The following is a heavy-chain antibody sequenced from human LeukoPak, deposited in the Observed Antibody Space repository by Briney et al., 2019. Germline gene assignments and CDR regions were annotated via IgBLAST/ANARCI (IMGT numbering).Heavy chain of an antibody. V-gene: IGHV3-21*01. J-gene: IGHJ4*02. Sequence: GGSLRLSCAASGFTFSSYSMNWVRQAPGKGLEWVSSISSSSSYIYYAGSVKGRFTISRDNAKNSLYLQMNSLRAEDTAVYYCARGSSMLRGPIVIYYFDFWGQGTLVTVSS. CDR1: GFTFSSYS. D-gene: IGHD3-10*01. CDR3: ARGSSMLRGPIVIYYFDF. CDR2: ISSSSSYI.